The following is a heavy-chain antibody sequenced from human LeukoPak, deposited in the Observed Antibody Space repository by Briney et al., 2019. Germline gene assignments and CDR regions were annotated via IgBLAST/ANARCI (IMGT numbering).Heavy chain of an antibody. V-gene: IGHV4-59*01. J-gene: IGHJ4*02. CDR3: ARVYYYDSSGPSSYFDY. CDR2: IYYSGST. D-gene: IGHD3-22*01. Sequence: SETLSLTCTVSGGSISSYYWSWIRQPPGKGLEWIGYIYYSGSTNYNPSLKSRVTISVDTSKNQFSLKLSSVTAADTAVYYCARVYYYDSSGPSSYFDYWGQGTLVTDSS. CDR1: GGSISSYY.